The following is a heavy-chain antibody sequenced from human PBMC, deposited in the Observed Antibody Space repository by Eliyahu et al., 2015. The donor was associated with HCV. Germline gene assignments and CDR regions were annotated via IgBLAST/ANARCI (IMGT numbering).Heavy chain of an antibody. D-gene: IGHD3-10*01. CDR2: ISXYNGNT. J-gene: IGHJ4*02. CDR3: VRDLNLIRGVPGDY. CDR1: GYTFTSYG. V-gene: IGHV1-18*04. Sequence: QVQLVQSGAEVKKPGASVKVSCKASGYTFTSYGISWVRQAPGQGLXWMGWISXYNGNTNYALKVQGRATMTTDTSTSTAYMELRSLTSDDTAVYYCVRDLNLIRGVPGDYWGQGTLVTVSS.